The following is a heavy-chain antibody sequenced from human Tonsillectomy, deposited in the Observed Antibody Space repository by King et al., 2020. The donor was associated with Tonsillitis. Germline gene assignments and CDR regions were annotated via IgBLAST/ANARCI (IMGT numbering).Heavy chain of an antibody. CDR2: ISAYNGHT. D-gene: IGHD1-26*01. V-gene: IGHV1-18*01. Sequence: QLVQSGADVKKPGASLKVSCKASGYTFSTYGITWLRQAPGQGLEWMGWISAYNGHTNYAQKFQDRVTMTRDTSTSTAYMELKSLTSDDTAVYYCASDGGRRGVRGRFDPGGQGTLVSVSS. J-gene: IGHJ5*02. CDR3: ASDGGRRGVRGRFDP. CDR1: GYTFSTYG.